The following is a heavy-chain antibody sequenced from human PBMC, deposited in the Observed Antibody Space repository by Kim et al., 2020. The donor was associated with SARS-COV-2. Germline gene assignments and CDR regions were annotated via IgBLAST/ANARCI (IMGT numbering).Heavy chain of an antibody. CDR3: AKGRSGDV. V-gene: IGHV3-30*18. D-gene: IGHD3-3*01. Sequence: GGSLRLSCAASGFTFSSYGMHWVRQAPGKGLEWVAVISYDGSNKYYADSVKGRFTISRDNSKNTLYLQMNSLRAEDTAVYYCAKGRSGDVWGQGTTVTVSS. J-gene: IGHJ6*02. CDR1: GFTFSSYG. CDR2: ISYDGSNK.